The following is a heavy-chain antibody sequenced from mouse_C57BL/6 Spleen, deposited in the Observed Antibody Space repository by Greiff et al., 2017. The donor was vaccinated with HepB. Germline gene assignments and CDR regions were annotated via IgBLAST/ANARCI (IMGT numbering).Heavy chain of an antibody. CDR1: GFTFSSYA. CDR3: ARGEDYGSPWFAY. D-gene: IGHD1-1*01. Sequence: EVKLVESGGGLVKPGGSLKLSCAASGFTFSSYAMSWVRQTPEKRLEWVATISDGGSYTYYPDNVKGRFTISRDNAKNNLYLQMSHLKSEDTAMYYCARGEDYGSPWFAYWGQGTLVTVSA. CDR2: ISDGGSYT. J-gene: IGHJ3*01. V-gene: IGHV5-4*03.